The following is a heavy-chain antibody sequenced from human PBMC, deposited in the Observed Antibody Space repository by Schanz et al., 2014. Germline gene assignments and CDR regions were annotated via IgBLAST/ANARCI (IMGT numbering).Heavy chain of an antibody. J-gene: IGHJ4*02. V-gene: IGHV3-9*01. CDR3: ARDLISSGWYA. CDR2: MSWNAGSL. Sequence: DVQLVDSGGGLVQPGGSLRLSCAASGFTVSNSYIHWVRQAPGKGLEWVSGMSWNAGSLGYGDSVKGRFTISRDNAKNSLYLQMNSLRAEDTALYYCARDLISSGWYAWGQGTLVNVSS. CDR1: GFTVSNSY. D-gene: IGHD6-19*01.